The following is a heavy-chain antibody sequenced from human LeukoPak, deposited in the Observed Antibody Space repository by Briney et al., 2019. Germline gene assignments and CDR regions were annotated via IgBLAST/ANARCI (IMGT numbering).Heavy chain of an antibody. CDR2: TYASGTT. CDR3: ARRVSEVEPTLRSGENWFDP. D-gene: IGHD1-26*01. CDR1: GDSISSYY. J-gene: IGHJ5*02. Sequence: SETLSLTCTVSGDSISSYYWKWIRLPAGKGLEWIGRTYASGTTISNPSLQSRVTMSVDTSKNQFSLKLSSLTAADTAVYYCARRVSEVEPTLRSGENWFDPWGQGTLVTVSS. V-gene: IGHV4-4*07.